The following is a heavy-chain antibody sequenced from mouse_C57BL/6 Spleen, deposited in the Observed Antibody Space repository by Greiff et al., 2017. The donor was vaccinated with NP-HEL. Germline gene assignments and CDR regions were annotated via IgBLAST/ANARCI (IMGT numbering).Heavy chain of an antibody. V-gene: IGHV5-9-1*02. Sequence: EVKLMESGEGLVKPGGSLKLSCAASGFTFSSYAMSWVRQTPEKRLEWVAYISSGGDYIYYADTVKGRFTISRDNARNTLYLQRSSLKSEDTAMYYCTRELDSSGLTFAYWGQGTLVTVSA. CDR2: ISSGGDYI. CDR1: GFTFSSYA. CDR3: TRELDSSGLTFAY. J-gene: IGHJ3*01. D-gene: IGHD3-2*02.